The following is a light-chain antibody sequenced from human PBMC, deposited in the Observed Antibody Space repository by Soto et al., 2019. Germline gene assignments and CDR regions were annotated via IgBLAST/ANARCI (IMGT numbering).Light chain of an antibody. V-gene: IGLV2-14*01. Sequence: QSALTQPASVSGSPGQSITISCTGTSGDIGAYNFVSWYQQHPGKAPKLMIYEVFNRPSGVSDRFSGSKSGNTASLTISGLQTEDEADYYCSAFTSSSALYVFXTGTKLTVL. CDR3: SAFTSSSALYV. J-gene: IGLJ1*01. CDR1: SGDIGAYNF. CDR2: EVF.